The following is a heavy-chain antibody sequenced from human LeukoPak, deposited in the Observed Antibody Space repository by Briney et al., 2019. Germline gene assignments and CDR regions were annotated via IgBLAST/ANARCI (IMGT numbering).Heavy chain of an antibody. CDR1: GGTFSSYT. V-gene: IGHV1-69*02. CDR3: AATTMRGDAFDI. CDR2: IIPILGIA. D-gene: IGHD1-26*01. J-gene: IGHJ3*02. Sequence: ASVKVSCKASGGTFSSYTIRWVRQAPGQGLEWMGRIIPILGIANYAQKFQGRVTITADKSTSTAYMELSSLRSEDTAVYYCAATTMRGDAFDIWGQGTMVTVSS.